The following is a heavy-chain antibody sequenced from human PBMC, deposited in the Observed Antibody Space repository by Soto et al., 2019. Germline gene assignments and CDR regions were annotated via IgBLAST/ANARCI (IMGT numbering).Heavy chain of an antibody. CDR3: ARKYSGYDFDYYYYMDV. J-gene: IGHJ6*03. CDR1: GGKISSYD. V-gene: IGHV4-59*08. D-gene: IGHD5-12*01. CDR2: IYYSGST. Sequence: SETLSLTSTVSGGKISSYDWSWIRQPPGKGLEWIGYIYYSGSTNYNPSLKSRVTISVDTSKNQFSLKLSSVTAADTAVYYCARKYSGYDFDYYYYMDVWGKGTTVTVSS.